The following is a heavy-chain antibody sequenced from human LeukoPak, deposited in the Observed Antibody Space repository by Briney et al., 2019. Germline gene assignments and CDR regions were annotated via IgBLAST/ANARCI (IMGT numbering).Heavy chain of an antibody. D-gene: IGHD1-1*01. CDR3: ARELNGAFDP. V-gene: IGHV3-11*04. Sequence: PGGSLRLSCAASGFTFSDYYMSWIRQAPGKGLEWVSYMSTSDSPIYYTDSVKGRFTISRDNSKNSLYLQMNSLRASDTAVYYCARELNGAFDPWGQGTLVTVSS. CDR2: MSTSDSPI. CDR1: GFTFSDYY. J-gene: IGHJ5*02.